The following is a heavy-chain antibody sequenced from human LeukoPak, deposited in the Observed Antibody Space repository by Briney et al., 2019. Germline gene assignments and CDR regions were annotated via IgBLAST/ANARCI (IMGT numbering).Heavy chain of an antibody. V-gene: IGHV1-2*02. J-gene: IGHJ4*02. CDR3: ARAAFGHYFDNSGYYFDF. Sequence: ASVKVSCKASGYTFTDSYIHWVRQAPGQGLEWMGWVNPHSGGTSYAQKFQGRVTMTRDTSITTAYMELTRLESDDTAVYYCARAAFGHYFDNSGYYFDFWGQGSLATVSS. D-gene: IGHD3-22*01. CDR1: GYTFTDSY. CDR2: VNPHSGGT.